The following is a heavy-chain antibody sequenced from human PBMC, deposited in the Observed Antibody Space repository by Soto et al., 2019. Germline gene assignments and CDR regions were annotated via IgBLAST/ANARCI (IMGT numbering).Heavy chain of an antibody. V-gene: IGHV3-33*01. CDR3: ARDGARSDYGDYRFDP. CDR2: IWYDGSNK. D-gene: IGHD4-17*01. Sequence: QVQLVESGGGVVQPGRSLRLSCAASGFTFSSYGMHWVRQAPGKGLEWVAVIWYDGSNKYYADSVKGRFTISRDNSKNTLYLQMNSLRVEDTAVYYCARDGARSDYGDYRFDPWGQGTLVTVSS. J-gene: IGHJ5*02. CDR1: GFTFSSYG.